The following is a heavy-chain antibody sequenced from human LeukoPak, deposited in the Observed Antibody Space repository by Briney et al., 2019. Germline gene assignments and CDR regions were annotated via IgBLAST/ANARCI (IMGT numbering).Heavy chain of an antibody. Sequence: GGSLRLSCAASGFTISSDYMTWVRQAPGKGLEWVSVIYNTGGTKYADSVRGRFTISRDNAKNSLYLQMNSLRAEDTAVYYCARTGDYDFWNGYYFYYYYYMDVWGKGTTVTVSS. J-gene: IGHJ6*03. CDR2: IYNTGGT. V-gene: IGHV3-66*01. CDR3: ARTGDYDFWNGYYFYYYYYMDV. D-gene: IGHD3-3*01. CDR1: GFTISSDY.